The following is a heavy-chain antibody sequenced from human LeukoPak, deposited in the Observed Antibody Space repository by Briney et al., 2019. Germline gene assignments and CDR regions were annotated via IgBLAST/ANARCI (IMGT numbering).Heavy chain of an antibody. J-gene: IGHJ4*02. CDR2: IKQDGSER. CDR1: GFTFSSYW. CDR3: AREGILTGYHTYFDY. D-gene: IGHD3-9*01. Sequence: GGSLRLSCAASGFTFSSYWMSWVRQAPGKGLEWVANIKQDGSERYYVDSVKGRFTISRDNAKNSLYLQMNSLRAEDTAVYYCAREGILTGYHTYFDYWGQGTLVTVSS. V-gene: IGHV3-7*01.